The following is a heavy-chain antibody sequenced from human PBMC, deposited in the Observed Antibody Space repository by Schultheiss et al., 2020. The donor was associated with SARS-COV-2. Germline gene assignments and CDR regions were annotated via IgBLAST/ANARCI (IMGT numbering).Heavy chain of an antibody. Sequence: GGSLRLSCAASGFTFSNSWMSWVRQAPGKGLEWVGRIKSKTDGGTTYYAAPVKGRFTISRDDSKNTLYLQMSSLRAEDTAVYYCARGQKRVKGIAVAGTSGMDVWGQGTTVTVSS. V-gene: IGHV3-15*05. CDR3: ARGQKRVKGIAVAGTSGMDV. CDR2: IKSKTDGGTT. D-gene: IGHD6-19*01. J-gene: IGHJ6*02. CDR1: GFTFSNSW.